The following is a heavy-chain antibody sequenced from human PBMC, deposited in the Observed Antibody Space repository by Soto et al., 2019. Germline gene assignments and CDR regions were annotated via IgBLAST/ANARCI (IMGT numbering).Heavy chain of an antibody. J-gene: IGHJ4*02. CDR3: ARGEWELDY. D-gene: IGHD1-26*01. CDR2: IWYDGSNK. Sequence: QVQLVESGGGVVQPGRSLRLSCAASGFTFSSYGMHWVRQAPGKGLEWVAVIWYDGSNKYYADSVKGRFTISRDNYKNTLYLQMNSLRAEDTAVYYCARGEWELDYWGQGTLVTVSS. CDR1: GFTFSSYG. V-gene: IGHV3-33*01.